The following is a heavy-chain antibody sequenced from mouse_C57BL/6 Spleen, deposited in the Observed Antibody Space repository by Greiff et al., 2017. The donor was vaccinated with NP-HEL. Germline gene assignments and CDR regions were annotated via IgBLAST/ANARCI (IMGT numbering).Heavy chain of an antibody. CDR2: IYPGDGDT. CDR1: GYAFSSYW. V-gene: IGHV1-80*01. Sequence: QVQLKQSGAELVKPGASVKISCKASGYAFSSYWMNWVKQRPGKGLEWIGQIYPGDGDTNYNGKFKGKATVTADKSSSTAYMQLSSLTSEDSEVYFCARWGPRYAMDYWGQGTSVTVSS. CDR3: ARWGPRYAMDY. J-gene: IGHJ4*01.